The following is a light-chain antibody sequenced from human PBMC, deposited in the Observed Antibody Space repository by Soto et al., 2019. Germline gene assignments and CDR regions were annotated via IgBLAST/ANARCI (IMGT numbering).Light chain of an antibody. CDR1: SSNIGVGYD. V-gene: IGLV1-40*01. CDR2: SNI. J-gene: IGLJ1*01. Sequence: QSVLTQPPSVSGAPGQRVTISCTGTSSNIGVGYDVHWYQHLPGTAPKLLIYSNINRPSGVPDRFSGSKSGTSASLAITGLQAENEADYYCQSYDRGLRGNDVFGTGTKVTVL. CDR3: QSYDRGLRGNDV.